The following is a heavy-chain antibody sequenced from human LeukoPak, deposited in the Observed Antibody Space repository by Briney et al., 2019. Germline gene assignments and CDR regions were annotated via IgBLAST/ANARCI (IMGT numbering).Heavy chain of an antibody. V-gene: IGHV3-7*01. CDR3: ARGGIQLANGLDN. Sequence: PGGSLRLSCAASGFTFSSYWMSWVRQAPGKGLEWVANIKQDGSEKYYVDSVKGRFTISRDNAKNSLYLQMNSLRAEDTAVYYCARGGIQLANGLDNWGQGTLVTVSS. J-gene: IGHJ4*02. D-gene: IGHD5-18*01. CDR1: GFTFSSYW. CDR2: IKQDGSEK.